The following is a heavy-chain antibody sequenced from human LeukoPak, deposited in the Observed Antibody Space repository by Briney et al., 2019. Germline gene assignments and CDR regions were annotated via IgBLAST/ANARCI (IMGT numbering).Heavy chain of an antibody. CDR3: ARVSDILTGYHWFDP. J-gene: IGHJ5*02. CDR1: GGSISSSSYY. V-gene: IGHV4-39*07. CDR2: IYYSGST. Sequence: SETLSLTCTVSGGSISSSSYYWGWIRQPPGKGLEWIGSIYYSGSTYYNPSLKSRVTISVDTSKNQFSLKLSSVTAADTAVYYCARVSDILTGYHWFDPWGQGTLVTVSS. D-gene: IGHD3-9*01.